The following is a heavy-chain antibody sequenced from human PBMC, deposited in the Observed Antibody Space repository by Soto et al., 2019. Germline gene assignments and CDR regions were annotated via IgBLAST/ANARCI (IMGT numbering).Heavy chain of an antibody. CDR3: ARDAAPRYYYDSSGYYPFDY. CDR2: INAGNGNT. CDR1: GYTFTSYA. V-gene: IGHV1-3*01. D-gene: IGHD3-22*01. Sequence: QVQLVQSGAVVKKPGASVKVSCKASGYTFTSYAMHWVRQAPGQRLEWMGWINAGNGNTKYSQKFQGRVTITRDTSASTAYMELSSLRSEDTAVYYCARDAAPRYYYDSSGYYPFDYWGQGTLVTVSS. J-gene: IGHJ4*02.